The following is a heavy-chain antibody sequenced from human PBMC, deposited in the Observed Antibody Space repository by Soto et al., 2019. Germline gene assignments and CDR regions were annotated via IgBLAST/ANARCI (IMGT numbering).Heavy chain of an antibody. V-gene: IGHV3-23*01. CDR3: AKDHVLRFLEWLLAYFDY. CDR2: ISGSGGST. Sequence: GGSLRLSCAASGFTFSSYAMSWVRQAPGKGLEWVSAISGSGGSTYYADSVKGRFTISRDNSKNTLYLQMNSLRAEDTAVYYCAKDHVLRFLEWLLAYFDYWGQGTLVTVSS. CDR1: GFTFSSYA. D-gene: IGHD3-3*01. J-gene: IGHJ4*02.